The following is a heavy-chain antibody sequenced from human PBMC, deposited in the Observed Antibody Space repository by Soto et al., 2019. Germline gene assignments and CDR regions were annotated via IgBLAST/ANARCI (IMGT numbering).Heavy chain of an antibody. V-gene: IGHV4-4*02. CDR3: ASSGGPFDY. J-gene: IGHJ4*02. D-gene: IGHD3-10*01. CDR2: IYHSGST. CDR1: KGVVRSGSR. Sequence: PSGTLCLTCAYCKGVVRSGSRWSWVRQPPGKGLEWIGEIYHSGSTNYNPSLKSRVTISVDKSKNQFSLKLSSVTAADTAVYYCASSGGPFDYWGQGTLVTVSS.